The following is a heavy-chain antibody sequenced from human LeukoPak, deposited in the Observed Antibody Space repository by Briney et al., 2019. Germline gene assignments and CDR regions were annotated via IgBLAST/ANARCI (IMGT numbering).Heavy chain of an antibody. CDR1: GYSFTSYW. Sequence: GESLKISCKGSGYSFTSYWIGWVRQMPGKGLEWMGIIYPGDSDTRYSPSFQGQVTISADKSISTAYLQWSSLKASDTAMYYWARQTVGYCSGGSCYYYYYMDVWGKGTTVTVSS. J-gene: IGHJ6*03. CDR3: ARQTVGYCSGGSCYYYYYMDV. V-gene: IGHV5-51*01. CDR2: IYPGDSDT. D-gene: IGHD2-15*01.